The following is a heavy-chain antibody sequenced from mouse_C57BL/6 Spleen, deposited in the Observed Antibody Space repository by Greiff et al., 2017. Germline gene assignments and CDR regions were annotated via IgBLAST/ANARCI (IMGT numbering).Heavy chain of an antibody. Sequence: EVKVEESGPGLVKPSQSLSLTCSVTGYSITSGYYWNWIRQFPGNKLEWMGYISYDGSNNYNPSLKNRISITRDTSKNQCFLKLNSVTTEDTATYYCARKLGRGTYFDYWGQGTTLTVSS. V-gene: IGHV3-6*01. CDR1: GYSITSGYY. D-gene: IGHD4-1*01. CDR2: ISYDGSN. J-gene: IGHJ2*01. CDR3: ARKLGRGTYFDY.